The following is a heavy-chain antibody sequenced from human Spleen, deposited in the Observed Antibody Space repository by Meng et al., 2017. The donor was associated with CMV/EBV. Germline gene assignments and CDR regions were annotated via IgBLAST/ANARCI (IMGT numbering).Heavy chain of an antibody. CDR3: AISYQLLGGQFDY. D-gene: IGHD2-2*01. J-gene: IGHJ4*02. CDR1: GFTFKSYG. CDR2: IWYDGSNK. Sequence: EASGFTFKSYGMRWVRQAPGKGLEWVAVIWYDGSNKYYADSVKGRFTISRDNSKNTLYLQMNSLRAEDTAVYYCAISYQLLGGQFDYWGQGTLVTVSS. V-gene: IGHV3-33*01.